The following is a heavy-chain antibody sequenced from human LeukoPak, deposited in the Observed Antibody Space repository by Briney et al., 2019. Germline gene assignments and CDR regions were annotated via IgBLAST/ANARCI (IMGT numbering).Heavy chain of an antibody. CDR3: ARGPRGRPDY. CDR2: IYYSGST. D-gene: IGHD3-10*01. V-gene: IGHV4-59*01. J-gene: IGHJ4*02. CDR1: GGSISSYY. Sequence: PSETLSLTCTVSGGSISSYYWNWIRQPPGKGLEWIGYIYYSGSTNYNPSLKSRVTISVDTSKNQFSLKLSSVTAADTAVYYCARGPRGRPDYWGQGTLVTVSS.